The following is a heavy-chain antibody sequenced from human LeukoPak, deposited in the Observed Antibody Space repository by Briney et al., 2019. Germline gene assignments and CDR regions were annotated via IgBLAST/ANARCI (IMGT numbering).Heavy chain of an antibody. CDR1: GFTFSSYG. Sequence: GGSLRLSCAASGFTFSSYGMHWVRQAPGKGLEWVAVISYDGSNKYYADSVKGRFTISRDNSKNTLYLQMSSLRAEDTAIYYCAKDLPPHSGIYGRYAFDIWGQGTMVTVSS. J-gene: IGHJ3*02. CDR2: ISYDGSNK. CDR3: AKDLPPHSGIYGRYAFDI. D-gene: IGHD1-26*01. V-gene: IGHV3-30*18.